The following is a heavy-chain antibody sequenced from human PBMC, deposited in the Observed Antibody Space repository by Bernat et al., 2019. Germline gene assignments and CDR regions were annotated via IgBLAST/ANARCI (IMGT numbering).Heavy chain of an antibody. V-gene: IGHV3-64*01. Sequence: EVELVESGGTLVQPGGSLRLSCAASGFMFTKYAMHWVRQAPGKGPEYLSSILGSGDSTQYANSVEGIFIISRDNSKNTLYLHMGSLRPDDMAVYYCARDKDGGYAFDHWGQGTLVTVSS. J-gene: IGHJ4*02. CDR3: ARDKDGGYAFDH. CDR2: ILGSGDST. D-gene: IGHD5-12*01. CDR1: GFMFTKYA.